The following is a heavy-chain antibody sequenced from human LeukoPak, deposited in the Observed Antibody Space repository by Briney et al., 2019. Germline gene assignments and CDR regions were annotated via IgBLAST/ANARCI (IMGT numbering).Heavy chain of an antibody. Sequence: TSSETLSFTCTVSGGSISNYYWSWIRQPPGKGLEWIGFIHSNGGANYNASLNSRATISRDTSRSQVSLKLTSVTAADTAVYYCASSNLGSLGQFDPWGQGTLVTVSS. CDR2: IHSNGGA. D-gene: IGHD3-10*01. CDR3: ASSNLGSLGQFDP. V-gene: IGHV4-59*01. J-gene: IGHJ5*02. CDR1: GGSISNYY.